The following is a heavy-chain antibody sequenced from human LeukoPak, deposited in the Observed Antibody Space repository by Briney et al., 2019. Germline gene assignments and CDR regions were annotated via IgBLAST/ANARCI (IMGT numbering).Heavy chain of an antibody. Sequence: GGSLRLSCAASGFTFSSYAMSWVLRAPGKGLEWLSAISGSGGSTYYADSVKGRFTISRDNSKNTLYLQMNSLRAEDTAVYYCAKDRGVQDAVLALDYWGQGTLVTVSS. J-gene: IGHJ4*02. CDR1: GFTFSSYA. CDR3: AKDRGVQDAVLALDY. CDR2: ISGSGGST. D-gene: IGHD3-10*01. V-gene: IGHV3-23*01.